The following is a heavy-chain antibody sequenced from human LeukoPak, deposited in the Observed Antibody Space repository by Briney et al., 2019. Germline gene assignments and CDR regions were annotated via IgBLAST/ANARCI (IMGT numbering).Heavy chain of an antibody. CDR2: IYHGGST. CDR1: GGSISSGDYY. D-gene: IGHD6-19*01. Sequence: TLSLTCTVSGGSISSGDYYWSWIRQPPGKGLEWIGYIYHGGSTYYNPSLKSRVTISVDRSKNQFSLKLSSVTAADTAVYYCARVAVTVTYYFDYWGQGTLVTVSS. CDR3: ARVAVTVTYYFDY. J-gene: IGHJ4*02. V-gene: IGHV4-30-2*01.